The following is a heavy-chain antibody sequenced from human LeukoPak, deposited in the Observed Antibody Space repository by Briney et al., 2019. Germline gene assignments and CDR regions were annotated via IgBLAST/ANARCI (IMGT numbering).Heavy chain of an antibody. CDR3: ATEFYSNGYNF. Sequence: GGSLRLSCPGSGFTFRSAWMTWVRQIPGKGLEWVGHIKSRTDGGTTDYAAPAKGRFTISRDDSKNTVYLQMNSLKTEDSAVYFCATEFYSNGYNFWGQGTLVIVSS. V-gene: IGHV3-15*01. D-gene: IGHD5-24*01. J-gene: IGHJ4*02. CDR2: IKSRTDGGTT. CDR1: GFTFRSAW.